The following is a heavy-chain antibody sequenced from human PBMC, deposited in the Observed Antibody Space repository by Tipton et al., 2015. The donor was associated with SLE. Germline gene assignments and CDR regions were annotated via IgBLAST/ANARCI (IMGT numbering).Heavy chain of an antibody. D-gene: IGHD6-13*01. V-gene: IGHV1-18*01. Sequence: QLVQSGAEVKKPGASVKVSCKASGYTFTSYGISWVRQAPGQGLEWMGWISAYNGNTNYAQKLQGRVTMTTDTSTSTAYMELRSQRCDDPVVYYCARHVYRSWNYYFHGMDVWGQGTTVTGSS. CDR3: ARHVYRSWNYYFHGMDV. J-gene: IGHJ6*02. CDR1: GYTFTSYG. CDR2: ISAYNGNT.